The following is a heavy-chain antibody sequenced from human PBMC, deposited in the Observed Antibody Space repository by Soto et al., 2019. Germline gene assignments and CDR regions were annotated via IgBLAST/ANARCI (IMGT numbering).Heavy chain of an antibody. CDR3: ARGYCSGGSCYYYYYYMDV. J-gene: IGHJ6*03. Sequence: ASVKVSCKASGYTFTSYYMHWVRQAPGQGLEWMGWMNPNSGNTGYAQKFQGRVTMTRNTSISTAYMELSSLRSEDTAVYYCARGYCSGGSCYYYYYYMDVWGKGTTVTVSS. D-gene: IGHD2-15*01. CDR2: MNPNSGNT. V-gene: IGHV1-8*02. CDR1: GYTFTSYY.